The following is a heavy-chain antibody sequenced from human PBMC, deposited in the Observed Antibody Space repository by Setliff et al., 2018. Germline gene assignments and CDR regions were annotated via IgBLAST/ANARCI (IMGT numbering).Heavy chain of an antibody. CDR1: EFIFTNYW. CDR3: VLFGDRDTFDT. J-gene: IGHJ3*02. V-gene: IGHV3-7*01. D-gene: IGHD3-16*01. Sequence: PGGSLRLSCAASEFIFTNYWMSWVRQAPGKGLEWVANINQDGSEIYSVDSVKGRFTFSRDNAKNSLYLQMNSLRAEDTAVYYCVLFGDRDTFDTWGQGTMVTVSS. CDR2: INQDGSEI.